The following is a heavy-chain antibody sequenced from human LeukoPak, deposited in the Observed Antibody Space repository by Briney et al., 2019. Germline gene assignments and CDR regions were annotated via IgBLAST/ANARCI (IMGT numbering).Heavy chain of an antibody. CDR3: ARLRREGYSGYYYFDY. V-gene: IGHV5-51*01. CDR2: IYPGDSDT. D-gene: IGHD5-12*01. Sequence: GASLKISCKGSGYSFTSYWIGWVRPLPGKGLEWMGIIYPGDSDTRYSPSFQGQVTISADKSISTAYLQWSSLKASDTAMYYCARLRREGYSGYYYFDYWGQGTLVTVSS. J-gene: IGHJ4*02. CDR1: GYSFTSYW.